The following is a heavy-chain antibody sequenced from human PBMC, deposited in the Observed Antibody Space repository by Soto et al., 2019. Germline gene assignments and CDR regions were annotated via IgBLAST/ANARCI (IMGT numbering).Heavy chain of an antibody. D-gene: IGHD6-19*01. Sequence: SVKVSCKASGFTFTSSAVQWVRQARGQRLEWIGWIVVGSGNTNYAQKFQERVTITRDMSTSTAYMELSSLRSEDTAVYYCAASLTPIAVAGTFDYWGQGTPVTVS. CDR2: IVVGSGNT. J-gene: IGHJ4*02. CDR3: AASLTPIAVAGTFDY. V-gene: IGHV1-58*01. CDR1: GFTFTSSA.